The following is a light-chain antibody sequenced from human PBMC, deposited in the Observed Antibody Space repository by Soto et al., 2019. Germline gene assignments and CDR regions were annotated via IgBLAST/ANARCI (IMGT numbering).Light chain of an antibody. Sequence: EIVMTQSPATLSVSPGERATLSCRASQSVSSNLAWYQQKPGQAPRLLIYGAFTRPTGIPARFSGSGSGTEFTLTISSLQSEDFAVYYCQQYKNWPPITFGGGTKVEIK. CDR3: QQYKNWPPIT. V-gene: IGKV3-15*01. J-gene: IGKJ4*01. CDR1: QSVSSN. CDR2: GAF.